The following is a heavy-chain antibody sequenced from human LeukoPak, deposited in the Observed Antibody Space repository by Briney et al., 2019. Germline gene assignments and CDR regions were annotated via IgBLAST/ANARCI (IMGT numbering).Heavy chain of an antibody. CDR2: IWYDGSNK. CDR1: GFTFSSYG. CDR3: AKGGYSYGYLYYYMDV. Sequence: GGSLRLSCAASGFTFSSYGMHWVGQAPGKRLEWVAVIWYDGSNKYYADSVKGRFTISRDNSKNTLYLQMNSLRAEDTAVYYCAKGGYSYGYLYYYMDVWGKGTTVTVSS. V-gene: IGHV3-33*06. J-gene: IGHJ6*03. D-gene: IGHD5-18*01.